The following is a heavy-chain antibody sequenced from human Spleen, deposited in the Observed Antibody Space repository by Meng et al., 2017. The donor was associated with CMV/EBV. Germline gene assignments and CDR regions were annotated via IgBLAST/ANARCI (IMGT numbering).Heavy chain of an antibody. CDR3: ARVGSNWKSFYDF. D-gene: IGHD1-20*01. J-gene: IGHJ4*02. Sequence: ASVKVSCKASGYTFTGYYMHWVRQAPGQGLEWMGIINPYAGVTTYAQKFQGRITMTRDTSTSTVYMELSSLTSEDTAVYYCARVGSNWKSFYDFWGQGTLVTVSS. V-gene: IGHV1-46*01. CDR1: GYTFTGYY. CDR2: INPYAGVT.